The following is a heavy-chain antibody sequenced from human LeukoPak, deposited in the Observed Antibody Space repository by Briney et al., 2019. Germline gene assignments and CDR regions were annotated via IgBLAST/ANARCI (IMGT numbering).Heavy chain of an antibody. J-gene: IGHJ6*02. CDR3: ARGIAARLKNYYYYGMDV. Sequence: SETVSLTCAVYGGSFSGYYWSWIRQPPGKGLEWIGEINHSGSTNYNPSLKSRVTISVDTSKNQFSLKLSSVTAADTAVYYCARGIAARLKNYYYYGMDVWGQGTTVTVSS. CDR1: GGSFSGYY. CDR2: INHSGST. V-gene: IGHV4-34*01. D-gene: IGHD6-6*01.